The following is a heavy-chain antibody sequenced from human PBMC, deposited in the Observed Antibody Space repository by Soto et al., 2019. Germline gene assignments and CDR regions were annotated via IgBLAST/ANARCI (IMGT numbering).Heavy chain of an antibody. J-gene: IGHJ5*02. CDR3: ATVLRGVVNWFDP. CDR1: GDTFTNFG. D-gene: IGHD3-10*01. CDR2: IATYNSNR. Sequence: HLVQSGPEVKKPGASITVSGKTSGDTFTNFGLSWVRQAPGQGLEWMGWIATYNSNRNYAQKFQGRLTLTTDTSTSTAYMELKSLRYDDTAVYYCATVLRGVVNWFDPWGQGTLVTVSS. V-gene: IGHV1-18*01.